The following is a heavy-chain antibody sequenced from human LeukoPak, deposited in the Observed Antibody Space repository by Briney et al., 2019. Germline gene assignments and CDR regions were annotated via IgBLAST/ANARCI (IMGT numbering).Heavy chain of an antibody. D-gene: IGHD6-19*01. CDR3: ARVGAVAGTGWFDP. CDR2: ITTDGSST. V-gene: IGHV3-74*01. CDR1: GITLSSYW. Sequence: GAFLRLSCAASGITLSSYWMHWVRQAPGKGLVWVSRITTDGSSTNYADSVNGRTTISRDNAKNTLYLQMNSLRAEDTAVYYCARVGAVAGTGWFDPWGQGTLVTVSS. J-gene: IGHJ5*02.